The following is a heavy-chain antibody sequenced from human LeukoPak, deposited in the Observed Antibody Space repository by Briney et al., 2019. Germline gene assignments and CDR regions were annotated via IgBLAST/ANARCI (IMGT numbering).Heavy chain of an antibody. V-gene: IGHV3-30*18. Sequence: GGSLRLSCAASGFTFSSYGMHWVRQAPGKGLEWVAVISYDGSNKYYADSVKGRFTISRDNSKNTLYLQMNSLRAEDTAVYYCAKDLPRYCSGGSCYSSFDYWGQGTLVTVSS. J-gene: IGHJ4*02. CDR1: GFTFSSYG. CDR2: ISYDGSNK. CDR3: AKDLPRYCSGGSCYSSFDY. D-gene: IGHD2-15*01.